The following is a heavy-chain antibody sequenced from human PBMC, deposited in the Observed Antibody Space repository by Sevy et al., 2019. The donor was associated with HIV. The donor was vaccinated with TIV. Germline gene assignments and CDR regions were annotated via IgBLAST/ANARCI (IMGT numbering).Heavy chain of an antibody. D-gene: IGHD6-19*01. CDR2: ISGSGGST. Sequence: GGSLRLSCAASGFTFSSYAMSWVRRAPGKGLEWVSAISGSGGSTYYADSVKGRFTISRDNSKNTLYLQMNSLRAEDTAVYYCANLVAVAGTGVDYWGQGTLVTVSS. CDR1: GFTFSSYA. J-gene: IGHJ4*02. CDR3: ANLVAVAGTGVDY. V-gene: IGHV3-23*01.